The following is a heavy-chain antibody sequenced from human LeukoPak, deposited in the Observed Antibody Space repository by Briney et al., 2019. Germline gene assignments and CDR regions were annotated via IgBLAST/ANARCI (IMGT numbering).Heavy chain of an antibody. V-gene: IGHV1-18*01. CDR1: GYTFTSYG. D-gene: IGHD4-23*01. J-gene: IGHJ4*02. Sequence: ASVKVSCKASGYTFTSYGISWVRQAPGQGLEWMGWISPFNGNTNYAQQFQGRVIMTTDTSTTTAYMDLRSLRSEDTAVYYCASPSNSGGYYFDYWGQGTLVTVSS. CDR3: ASPSNSGGYYFDY. CDR2: ISPFNGNT.